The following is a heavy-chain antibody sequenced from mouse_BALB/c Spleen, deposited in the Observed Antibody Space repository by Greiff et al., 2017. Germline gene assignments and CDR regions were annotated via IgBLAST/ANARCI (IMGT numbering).Heavy chain of an antibody. Sequence: EVQLQQSGTVLARPGASVKMSCKASGYSFTSYWMHWVKQRPGQGLEWIGAIYPGNSDTSYNQKFKGKAKLTAVTSASTAYMELSSLTNEDSAVYYCTSYGYDRAPFAYWGQGTLVTVSA. CDR2: IYPGNSDT. J-gene: IGHJ3*01. D-gene: IGHD2-2*01. CDR3: TSYGYDRAPFAY. V-gene: IGHV1-5*01. CDR1: GYSFTSYW.